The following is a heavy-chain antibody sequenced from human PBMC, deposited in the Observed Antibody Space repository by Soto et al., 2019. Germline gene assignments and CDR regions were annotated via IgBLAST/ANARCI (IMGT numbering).Heavy chain of an antibody. J-gene: IGHJ6*02. CDR3: ARDAPIRQQLVPRGVYYYYGMDV. D-gene: IGHD6-13*01. V-gene: IGHV4-61*01. CDR1: GGSVSSGSYY. Sequence: SETLSLTCTVSGGSVSSGSYYWSWIRQPPGKGLEWIGYIYYSGSTNYNPSLKSRVTISVDTSKNQFSLKLSSVTAADTAVYYCARDAPIRQQLVPRGVYYYYGMDVWGQGTTVTVSS. CDR2: IYYSGST.